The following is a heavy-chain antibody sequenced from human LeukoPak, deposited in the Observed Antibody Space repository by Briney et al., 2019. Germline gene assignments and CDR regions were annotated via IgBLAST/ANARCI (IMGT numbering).Heavy chain of an antibody. CDR1: GYSFTSYW. CDR3: ARIPYSSGWYYFDY. D-gene: IGHD6-19*01. V-gene: IGHV5-10-1*01. Sequence: GESLKISCKGSGYSFTSYWISWVRQMPGKGLEWMGRIDPSDSYTNYSPSFQGHVTISADKSVNTAYLQWSSLKASDTAMYYCARIPYSSGWYYFDYWGQGTLVTVSS. CDR2: IDPSDSYT. J-gene: IGHJ4*02.